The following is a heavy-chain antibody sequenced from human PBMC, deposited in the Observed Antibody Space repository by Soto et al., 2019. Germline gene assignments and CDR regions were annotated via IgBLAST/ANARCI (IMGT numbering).Heavy chain of an antibody. CDR3: ARGRFYNFPFDY. CDR2: IYYSGSI. V-gene: IGHV4-59*01. J-gene: IGHJ4*02. D-gene: IGHD2-2*02. Sequence: QVQLEESGPGLVKPSETLSLSCTVSGGSLTGYYWSWIRQPPGKGLEWIGYIYYSGSITYNPSLKSRVTISLDTSKSQFSLKLNSVTAADTAVYYCARGRFYNFPFDYWGQGTLVTVSS. CDR1: GGSLTGYY.